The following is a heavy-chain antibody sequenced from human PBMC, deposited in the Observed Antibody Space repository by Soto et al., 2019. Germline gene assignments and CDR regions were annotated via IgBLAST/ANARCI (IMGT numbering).Heavy chain of an antibody. CDR2: IWYDGSNK. CDR3: ARDNRGRQLER. D-gene: IGHD1-1*01. J-gene: IGHJ3*01. CDR1: GFTFSSYG. Sequence: PGGSLRLSCAASGFTFSSYGMHWVRQAPGKGLEWVAVIWYDGSNKYYADSVKGRFTISRDNSKNTLYLQMNSLRAEDTAVYYCARDNRGRQLERWGQGTMVTVSS. V-gene: IGHV3-33*01.